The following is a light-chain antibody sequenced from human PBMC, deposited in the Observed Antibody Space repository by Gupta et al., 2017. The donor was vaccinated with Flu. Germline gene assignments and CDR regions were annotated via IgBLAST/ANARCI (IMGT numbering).Light chain of an antibody. Sequence: QSALTHPASASASPGQSITISCTGTSSDVGAYTLVSWYQQDPGKATRLIISEVVKRASGVSTRFSASKSGNTASLTISGLQAEDEADYYCCSYTTAMTYVFGPGTKVTVL. CDR2: EVV. CDR1: SSDVGAYTL. J-gene: IGLJ1*01. CDR3: CSYTTAMTYV. V-gene: IGLV2-23*02.